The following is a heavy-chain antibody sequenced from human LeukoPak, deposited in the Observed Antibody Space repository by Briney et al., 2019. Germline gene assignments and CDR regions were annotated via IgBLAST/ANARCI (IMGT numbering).Heavy chain of an antibody. CDR1: YDFISDYY. J-gene: IGHJ2*01. CDR3: ARDTHSLRWYL. CDR2: ISYSGST. Sequence: NSSETLSLICTVSYDFISDYYWSWLRQPPGKGLEWIGYISYSGSTNYNPSLNSRVSISIDTSKNQFSLRLSSVTAADTAVYYCARDTHSLRWYLWGRGTLVTVSS. V-gene: IGHV4-59*01. D-gene: IGHD3-10*01.